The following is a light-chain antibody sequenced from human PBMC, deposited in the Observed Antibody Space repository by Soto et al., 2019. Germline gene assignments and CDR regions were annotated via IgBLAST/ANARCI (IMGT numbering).Light chain of an antibody. J-gene: IGKJ1*01. CDR2: RAS. Sequence: DIQMTQSPSTLSASVGDRVTITCRASQSISTWLAWYQQKPGKAPKLLIYRASSLESGVPSRFSGSGSGTEFTLTISSLQHDDSATYYCQQYNGYSPGCTFGQGTKVEIK. CDR3: QQYNGYSPGCT. CDR1: QSISTW. V-gene: IGKV1-5*03.